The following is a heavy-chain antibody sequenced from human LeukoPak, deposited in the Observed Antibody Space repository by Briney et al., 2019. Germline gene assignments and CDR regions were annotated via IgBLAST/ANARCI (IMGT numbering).Heavy chain of an antibody. D-gene: IGHD5-18*01. J-gene: IGHJ4*02. CDR1: GGTFISYA. CDR3: ARDVDTAMVDY. V-gene: IGHV1-69*04. Sequence: ASVKVSFKASGGTFISYAISWVRQAPGQGLEWMGRIIPILGIANYAQKFQGRVTITADKSTSTAYMELSSLRSEDTAVYYCARDVDTAMVDYWGQGTLVTVSS. CDR2: IIPILGIA.